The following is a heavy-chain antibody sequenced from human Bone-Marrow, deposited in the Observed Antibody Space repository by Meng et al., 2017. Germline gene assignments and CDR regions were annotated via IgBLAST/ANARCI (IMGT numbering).Heavy chain of an antibody. Sequence: GESLKISCAASGFTFSSYAMHWVRQAPGKGLEWVAVISYDGSNKYYADSVKGRFTISRDNSKNTLYLQMNSLRAEDTAVYYCARDLGPWGYWGQGTLVTVSS. V-gene: IGHV3-30*04. J-gene: IGHJ4*02. D-gene: IGHD1-26*01. CDR3: ARDLGPWGY. CDR1: GFTFSSYA. CDR2: ISYDGSNK.